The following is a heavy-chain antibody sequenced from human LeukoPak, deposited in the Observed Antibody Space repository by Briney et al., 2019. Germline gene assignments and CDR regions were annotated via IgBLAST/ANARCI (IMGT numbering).Heavy chain of an antibody. Sequence: GGSLRLSCAASGFTFSSYWMQWVRQAPGKGLVWVSRINGDGSSTNYADSVKGRFTISRDNAKNTLYLQMDSLRAEDTAVYYCTFSSYSDHVWVDAFDIWGQGTMVTVSS. CDR1: GFTFSSYW. CDR2: INGDGSST. V-gene: IGHV3-74*01. D-gene: IGHD3-16*01. J-gene: IGHJ3*02. CDR3: TFSSYSDHVWVDAFDI.